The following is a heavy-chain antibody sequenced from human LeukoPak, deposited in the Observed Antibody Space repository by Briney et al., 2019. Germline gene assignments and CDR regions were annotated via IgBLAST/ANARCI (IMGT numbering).Heavy chain of an antibody. Sequence: SETLSLTCAVYGGSFSSYSRSWIRQPPGKGLEWIGAITHSGSTNYNPSLKSRVTISVDTSKNQFSLKLSSVTAADTAVYYCARPRQWLDRAPDAFDIWGQGTMVTVSS. CDR3: ARPRQWLDRAPDAFDI. D-gene: IGHD6-19*01. J-gene: IGHJ3*02. CDR2: ITHSGST. CDR1: GGSFSSYS. V-gene: IGHV4-34*01.